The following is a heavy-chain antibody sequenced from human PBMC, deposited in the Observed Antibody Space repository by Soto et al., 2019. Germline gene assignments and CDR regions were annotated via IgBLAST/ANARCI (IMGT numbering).Heavy chain of an antibody. CDR3: VKDGGYCSSSTCYAPRNHYFDS. CDR1: GFSFSDYW. D-gene: IGHD2-2*01. J-gene: IGHJ4*02. Sequence: PGGCMRLSCEASGFSFSDYWMYWVRQAQGQQPARVANIKFDGSENQYVDSVRGRFTISRDNSRSSLSLQMNSLRAGDTAVYYCVKDGGYCSSSTCYAPRNHYFDSWGQGTLVTVS. V-gene: IGHV3-7*03. CDR2: IKFDGSEN.